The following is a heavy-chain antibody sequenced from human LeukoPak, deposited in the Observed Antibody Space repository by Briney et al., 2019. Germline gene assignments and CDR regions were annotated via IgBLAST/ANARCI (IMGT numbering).Heavy chain of an antibody. D-gene: IGHD3-22*01. J-gene: IGHJ2*01. CDR1: GFTFSDYY. CDR2: ISSSSSYT. CDR3: ARDRPDSSGYYYPYWYFDL. V-gene: IGHV3-11*06. Sequence: GGSLRLSCAASGFTFSDYYMSWIRQAPGKGLEWVSYISSSSSYTNYADSVKGRFTISRDNAKNSLYLQMNSLRAEDTAVYYCARDRPDSSGYYYPYWYFDLWGRGTLATVSS.